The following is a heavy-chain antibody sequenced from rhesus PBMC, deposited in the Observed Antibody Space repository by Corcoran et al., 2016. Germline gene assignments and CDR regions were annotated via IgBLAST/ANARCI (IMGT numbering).Heavy chain of an antibody. V-gene: IGHV4-127*01. CDR1: GYSIISGYG. CDR3: ARASYYYSGSYNY. CDR2: IYGGSGST. Sequence: QVQLQESGPGLVKPSETLSLTCAVSGYSIISGYGWGWIRQPPGKGLEWIGQIYGGSGSTYSNPSLKSRVTVSKATSKNQFSLKLSSVTAADAAVYYCARASYYYSGSYNYWGQGVLVTVSS. J-gene: IGHJ4*01. D-gene: IGHD3-16*01.